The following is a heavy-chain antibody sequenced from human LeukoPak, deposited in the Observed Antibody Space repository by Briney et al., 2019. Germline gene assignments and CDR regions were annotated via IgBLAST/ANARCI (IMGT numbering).Heavy chain of an antibody. CDR2: IYYSGGT. Sequence: PSETLSLTCTVSGVSISSSYSYWGWIRQPPGMGLEWIGSIYYSGGTYYNPSLKSRVTISVDTSKNQFSLKLSSVTAADTAVYYCARLYLRYYYMDVWGKGTTVTISS. D-gene: IGHD3-16*02. CDR3: ARLYLRYYYMDV. V-gene: IGHV4-39*01. J-gene: IGHJ6*03. CDR1: GVSISSSYSY.